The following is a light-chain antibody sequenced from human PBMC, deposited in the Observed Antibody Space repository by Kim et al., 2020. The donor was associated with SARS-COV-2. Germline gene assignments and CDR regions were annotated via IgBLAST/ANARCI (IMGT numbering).Light chain of an antibody. CDR2: AAS. V-gene: IGKV1-6*01. Sequence: IQMTQSPSSLSASVGDRVTITCRASQDIRNELAWYQQKSGKAPELLIYAASNFQSGVPSRFRGSGSGTDFTLTISSLQPEDFATYYCLHDYNYPRTFGQGTKVDIK. CDR1: QDIRNE. CDR3: LHDYNYPRT. J-gene: IGKJ1*01.